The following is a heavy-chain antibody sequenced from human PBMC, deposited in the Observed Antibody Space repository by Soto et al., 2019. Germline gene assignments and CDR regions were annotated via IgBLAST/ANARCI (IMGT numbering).Heavy chain of an antibody. J-gene: IGHJ4*02. CDR2: TYNRGSA. Sequence: QLQLQESGSGLVKPSQTLSLTCAVSGGSISSGGYSWSWIRQPPGKGLEWVGYTYNRGSAYYNPSLKSRVTISVDRSKNQFSLNPTSVTAADTAVYYCARGDSSGYFPTLANYFDYWGQGTLVTVSS. V-gene: IGHV4-30-2*01. CDR3: ARGDSSGYFPTLANYFDY. D-gene: IGHD3-22*01. CDR1: GGSISSGGYS.